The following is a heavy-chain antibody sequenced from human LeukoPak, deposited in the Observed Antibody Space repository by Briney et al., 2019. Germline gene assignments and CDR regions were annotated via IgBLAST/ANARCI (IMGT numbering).Heavy chain of an antibody. Sequence: GGSLRLSCAASGSTFSSYAMSWVRQAPGEGLEWVSAISGSCVSTYYGDSVNGRFNSSRDNFKNTLYLQMNSLRAEDTAVYYCAKGGGGWYGTTHFDYWGQGTLVTVSS. V-gene: IGHV3-23*01. CDR2: ISGSCVST. D-gene: IGHD6-19*01. CDR3: AKGGGGWYGTTHFDY. CDR1: GSTFSSYA. J-gene: IGHJ4*02.